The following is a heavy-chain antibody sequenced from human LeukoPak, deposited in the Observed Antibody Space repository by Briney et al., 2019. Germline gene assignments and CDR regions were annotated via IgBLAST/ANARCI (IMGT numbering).Heavy chain of an antibody. CDR2: INPNSGDT. CDR3: ASKGAGYCRSTNCQGAFDI. V-gene: IGHV1-2*02. D-gene: IGHD2-2*01. CDR1: GYTFTSYY. Sequence: ASVKVSCKASGYTFTSYYMHLVRQAPGQGLEWMGWINPNSGDTNYAQNFQDRVTMTWDTSVSTAYMELSSLTSDDTAVYYCASKGAGYCRSTNCQGAFDIWGQGSMVTVSS. J-gene: IGHJ3*02.